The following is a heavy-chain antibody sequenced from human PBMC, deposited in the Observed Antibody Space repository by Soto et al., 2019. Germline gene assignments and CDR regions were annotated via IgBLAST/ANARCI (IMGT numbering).Heavy chain of an antibody. J-gene: IGHJ5*02. D-gene: IGHD5-18*01. Sequence: SETLSLTCTVSGGSISSSIYYWGWIRQPPGKGLERIGSIYYSGSTYYNPSLKSRVTISVDTSKNQFSLKLSSVTAADTAVYYCARQSTWIQLWLHWFDPWGQGTQVTVSS. V-gene: IGHV4-39*01. CDR2: IYYSGST. CDR3: ARQSTWIQLWLHWFDP. CDR1: GGSISSSIYY.